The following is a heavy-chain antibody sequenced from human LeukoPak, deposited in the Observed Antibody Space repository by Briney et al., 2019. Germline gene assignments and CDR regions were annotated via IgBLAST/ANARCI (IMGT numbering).Heavy chain of an antibody. Sequence: GGSLRLSCAASGFTFDDYAMHWVRQAPGKGLEWVSGISWNSGSIGYADSVKGRFTISRDNAKNSLYLQMNSLRAEDTALYYCARDQGIGWSPMVRGYYGMDVWGQGTTVTVSS. CDR1: GFTFDDYA. CDR3: ARDQGIGWSPMVRGYYGMDV. V-gene: IGHV3-9*01. J-gene: IGHJ6*02. D-gene: IGHD3-10*01. CDR2: ISWNSGSI.